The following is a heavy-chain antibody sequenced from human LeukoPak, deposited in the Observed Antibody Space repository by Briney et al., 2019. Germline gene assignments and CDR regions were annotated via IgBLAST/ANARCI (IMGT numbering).Heavy chain of an antibody. CDR3: ARTERLLKYYFDY. J-gene: IGHJ4*02. V-gene: IGHV1-8*01. Sequence: ASVKVSCKASGYTFTSYDINWVRQATGQGLEWMGWMNPNSGNTGYAQKFQGRVTMTRNTSISTAYMELSSLRSEDTAVYYCARTERLLKYYFDYWGQGTLVTVSS. D-gene: IGHD1-26*01. CDR1: GYTFTSYD. CDR2: MNPNSGNT.